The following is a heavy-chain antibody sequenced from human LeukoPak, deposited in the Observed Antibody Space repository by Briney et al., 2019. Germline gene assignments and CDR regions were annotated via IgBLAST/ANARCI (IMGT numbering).Heavy chain of an antibody. D-gene: IGHD5-18*01. CDR1: GASITTYY. Sequence: SETLSLTCTVTGASITTYYWAWIRRPPGKALEGISYYYYRGSTSHNPSLNSRVTISIDTSENQVSLELSSVTAADTAVYYCARDWLETRYTYGPAGERYYYYHMDVWGKGTTVTVSS. CDR3: ARDWLETRYTYGPAGERYYYYHMDV. V-gene: IGHV4-59*01. J-gene: IGHJ6*03. CDR2: YYYRGST.